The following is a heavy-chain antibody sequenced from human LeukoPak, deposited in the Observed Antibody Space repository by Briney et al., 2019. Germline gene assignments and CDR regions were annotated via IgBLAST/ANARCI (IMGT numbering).Heavy chain of an antibody. D-gene: IGHD3-10*01. V-gene: IGHV4-39*07. CDR1: GGSISSNY. CDR2: IYSSGST. Sequence: SETLSLTCTVSGGSISSNYWGWIRQPPGKTLEWIGSIYSSGSTYYNPSLKSRVIIIIDTPKNHFSLTLSSVTAADTAVYYCARSDGYGLVGIWGQGTMVTVSS. CDR3: ARSDGYGLVGI. J-gene: IGHJ3*02.